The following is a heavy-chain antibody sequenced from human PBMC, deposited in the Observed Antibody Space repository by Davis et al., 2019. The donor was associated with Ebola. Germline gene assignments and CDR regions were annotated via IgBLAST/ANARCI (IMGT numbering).Heavy chain of an antibody. J-gene: IGHJ4*02. CDR2: IYYSGST. Sequence: SETLSLTCTVSGGSISSSSYYWSWIRQPPGKGLEWIGYIYYSGSTNYNPSLKSRVTISVDTSKNQFSLKLSSVTAADTAVYYCARGGGRGVVTPVWGQGTLVTVSS. CDR1: GGSISSSSYY. D-gene: IGHD4-23*01. CDR3: ARGGGRGVVTPV. V-gene: IGHV4-61*01.